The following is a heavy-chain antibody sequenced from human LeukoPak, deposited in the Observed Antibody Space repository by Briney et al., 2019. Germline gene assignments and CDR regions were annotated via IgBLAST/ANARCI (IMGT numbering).Heavy chain of an antibody. Sequence: GGSLRLSCAASGFTFSSYSMNWVRQAPGKGLGWVSYISSSSSTIYYADSVKGRFTISRDNAKNSLYLQMNSLRAEDTAVYYCARDSQMATKKLDYWGQGTLVTVSS. D-gene: IGHD5-24*01. J-gene: IGHJ4*02. CDR1: GFTFSSYS. CDR3: ARDSQMATKKLDY. CDR2: ISSSSSTI. V-gene: IGHV3-48*01.